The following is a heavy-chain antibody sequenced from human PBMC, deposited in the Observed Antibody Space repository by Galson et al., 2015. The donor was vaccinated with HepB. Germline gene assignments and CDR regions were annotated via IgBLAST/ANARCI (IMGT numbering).Heavy chain of an antibody. CDR3: ASDREQWLSNPPFDY. V-gene: IGHV1-69*04. J-gene: IGHJ4*02. Sequence: SVKVSCKASGGTFSSYAISWVRQAPGQGLEWMGRIIPILGIANYAQKFQGRVTITADKSTSTAYMELSSLRSEDTAVYYCASDREQWLSNPPFDYWGQGTLVTVSS. D-gene: IGHD3-22*01. CDR1: GGTFSSYA. CDR2: IIPILGIA.